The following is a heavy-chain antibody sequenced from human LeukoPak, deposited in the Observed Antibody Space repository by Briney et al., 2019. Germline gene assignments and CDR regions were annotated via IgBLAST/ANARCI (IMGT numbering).Heavy chain of an antibody. CDR2: ISYDGSNK. CDR1: GFTFSSYG. D-gene: IGHD2-2*01. CDR3: AREGGLGYCSSTSCAAAFDI. J-gene: IGHJ3*02. Sequence: PGGSLRLSCAASGFTFSSYGMHWVRQAPGKGPEWVAVISYDGSNKYYADSVKGRFTISRDNSKNTLYLQMNSLRAEDTAVYYCAREGGLGYCSSTSCAAAFDIWGQGTMVTVSS. V-gene: IGHV3-30*03.